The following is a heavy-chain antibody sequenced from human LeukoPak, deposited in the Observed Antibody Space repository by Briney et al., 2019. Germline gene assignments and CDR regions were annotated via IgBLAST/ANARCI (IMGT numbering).Heavy chain of an antibody. J-gene: IGHJ6*03. CDR2: IIPIFGTA. Sequence: ASVKVSCKASGGTFSSYAISWVRQAPGQGLEWMGGIIPIFGTANYAQKFQGRVTITADESTSTAYMELSSLRSEDTAVYYCARNLPISKKGIAARPELGYYYYYYMDVWGKGTTVTVSS. D-gene: IGHD6-6*01. CDR1: GGTFSSYA. CDR3: ARNLPISKKGIAARPELGYYYYYYMDV. V-gene: IGHV1-69*13.